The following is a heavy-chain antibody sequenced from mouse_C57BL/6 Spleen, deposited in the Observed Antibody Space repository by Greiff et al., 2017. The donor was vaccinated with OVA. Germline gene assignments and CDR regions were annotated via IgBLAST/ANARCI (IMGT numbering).Heavy chain of an antibody. V-gene: IGHV1-18*01. J-gene: IGHJ3*01. Sequence: EVMLVESGPELVKPGASVKIPCKASGYTFTDYNMDWVKQSHGKSLEWIGDINPNNGGTIYNQKFKGKATLTVDKSSSTAYMELRSLTSEDTAVYYCARSLFAYWGQGTLVTVSA. CDR1: GYTFTDYN. CDR2: INPNNGGT. CDR3: ARSLFAY.